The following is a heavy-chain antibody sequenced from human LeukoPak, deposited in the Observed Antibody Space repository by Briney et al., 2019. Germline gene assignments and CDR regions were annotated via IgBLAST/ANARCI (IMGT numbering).Heavy chain of an antibody. V-gene: IGHV4-59*01. CDR1: GGSISSYY. D-gene: IGHD3-16*01. CDR3: ARVWGDAFDI. J-gene: IGHJ3*02. Sequence: PSETLSLTCTVSGGSISSYYWSWIRQPPGKGLEWIGYIYYSGSTNYNPPLKSRVTISVDTSKNQFSLKLSSVTAADTAVYYCARVWGDAFDIWGQGTMVTVSS. CDR2: IYYSGST.